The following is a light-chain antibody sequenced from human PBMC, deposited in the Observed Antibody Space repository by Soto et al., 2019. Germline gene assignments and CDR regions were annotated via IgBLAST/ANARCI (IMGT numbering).Light chain of an antibody. CDR2: EGS. Sequence: QSALTQPASVSGSPGQSITISCTGTSSDVGSYNLVSWYQHHPGKAPKLMIYEGSKRPSGVSNRFSGSKSGNTASLTISGLQAEDEADYYCCSYAGSSTFERVFGGGTKLTVL. CDR3: CSYAGSSTFERV. CDR1: SSDVGSYNL. J-gene: IGLJ2*01. V-gene: IGLV2-23*03.